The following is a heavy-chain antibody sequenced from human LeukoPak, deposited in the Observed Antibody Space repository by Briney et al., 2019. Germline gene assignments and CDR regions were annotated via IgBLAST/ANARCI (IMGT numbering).Heavy chain of an antibody. Sequence: ASVKVSCKASGYTFTGYYMHWVRQAPGQGLEWMGRINPNSGGTNYAQKFQGRVTMTRDTSISTAYMELSRLRSDDTAVYYCARDLGRGRYNWFDPRGQGTLVTVSS. V-gene: IGHV1-2*06. J-gene: IGHJ5*02. CDR1: GYTFTGYY. D-gene: IGHD3-16*01. CDR2: INPNSGGT. CDR3: ARDLGRGRYNWFDP.